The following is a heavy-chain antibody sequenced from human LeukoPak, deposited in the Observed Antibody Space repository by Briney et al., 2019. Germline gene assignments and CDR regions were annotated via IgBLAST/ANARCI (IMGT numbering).Heavy chain of an antibody. CDR1: GFTLSSYE. V-gene: IGHV3-48*03. Sequence: GGSLRLSCAASGFTLSSYEMNWVRQAPGKGLEWVSYISSSGSTIYCADSVKGRFTISRDNAKNSLYLQMNSLRAEDTAVYYCARAPPYCSGGSRYGGSDYWGQGTLVTVSS. CDR2: ISSSGSTI. D-gene: IGHD2-15*01. J-gene: IGHJ4*02. CDR3: ARAPPYCSGGSRYGGSDY.